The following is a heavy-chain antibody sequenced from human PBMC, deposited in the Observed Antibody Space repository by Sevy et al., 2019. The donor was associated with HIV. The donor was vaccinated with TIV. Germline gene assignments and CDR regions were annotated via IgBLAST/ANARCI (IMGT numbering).Heavy chain of an antibody. V-gene: IGHV3-48*03. CDR2: ITSSRSTM. CDR3: ARVFYGGYRDDAFDI. Sequence: SLKISCAASGFTFSSHEMNWIRQAPGKGLEWVSYITSSRSTMYHADSVKGRFTISRVNAKNSLYLQMNSLRAEDTAIYYCARVFYGGYRDDAFDIWGQGTLVLVSS. CDR1: GFTFSSHE. D-gene: IGHD4-17*01. J-gene: IGHJ3*02.